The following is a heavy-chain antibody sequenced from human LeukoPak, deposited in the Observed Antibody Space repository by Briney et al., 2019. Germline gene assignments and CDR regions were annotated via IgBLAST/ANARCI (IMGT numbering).Heavy chain of an antibody. Sequence: PGGSLRLSCAASGFTFSSYSMNWVRQAPGKGLEWVSYISSSSSTIYYADSVKGRFTISRDNAKNSLYLQMSGLRAEDTAVYYCAGDTATPIGYWGQGTLVTVSS. CDR1: GFTFSSYS. V-gene: IGHV3-48*04. J-gene: IGHJ4*02. D-gene: IGHD5-18*01. CDR3: AGDTATPIGY. CDR2: ISSSSSTI.